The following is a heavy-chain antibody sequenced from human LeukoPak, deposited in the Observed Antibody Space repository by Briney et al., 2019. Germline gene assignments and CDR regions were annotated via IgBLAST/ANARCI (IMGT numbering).Heavy chain of an antibody. CDR2: INPNSGDT. V-gene: IGHV1-2*02. CDR3: ARDYSGSSNWFDP. D-gene: IGHD1-26*01. Sequence: ASVKVSCKASGYTFTGFYMHWVRQAPGQGLEWMGWINPNSGDTNYVQKFQGRVTMTRDTSISTAYMELSRLRSEDTAVYYCARDYSGSSNWFDPWGQGTLVTVSS. CDR1: GYTFTGFY. J-gene: IGHJ5*02.